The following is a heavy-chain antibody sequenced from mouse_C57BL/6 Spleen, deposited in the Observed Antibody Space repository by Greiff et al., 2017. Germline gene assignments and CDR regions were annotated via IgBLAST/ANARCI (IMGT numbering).Heavy chain of an antibody. CDR1: GYAFSSYW. Sequence: VQLQQSGAELVKPGASVKISCKASGYAFSSYWMNWVKQRPGKGLEWIGQIYPGDGDTNYNGKFKGKATLTADKSSSTAYMQLSSLTSEDSAVYFCARSHYYDRYFDVWGTGTTVTVSS. J-gene: IGHJ1*03. V-gene: IGHV1-80*01. CDR2: IYPGDGDT. CDR3: ARSHYYDRYFDV. D-gene: IGHD1-2*01.